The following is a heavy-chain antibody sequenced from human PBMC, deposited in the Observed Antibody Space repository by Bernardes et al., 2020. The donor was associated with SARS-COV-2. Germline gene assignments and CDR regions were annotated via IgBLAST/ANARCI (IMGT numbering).Heavy chain of an antibody. D-gene: IGHD6-19*01. CDR3: ARIDEVPGRDY. CDR1: GFTFCSYW. CDR2: IKGDGSQI. V-gene: IGHV3-7*01. J-gene: IGHJ4*02. Sequence: AGSLRLSCEASGFTFCSYWMSWVRQAPGKGLEWVAHIKGDGSQISSVVSVRGRFTISRDNARNLLYLQMNSLRAEDTAVYYRARIDEVPGRDYWGQGTLVAVSS.